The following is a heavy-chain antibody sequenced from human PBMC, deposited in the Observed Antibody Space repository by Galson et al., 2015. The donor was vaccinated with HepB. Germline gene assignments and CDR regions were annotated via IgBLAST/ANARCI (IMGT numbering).Heavy chain of an antibody. V-gene: IGHV3-23*01. CDR1: GFTFSSYA. Sequence: SLRLSCAASGFTFSSYAMSWVRQAPGKGLEWVSAISGSGGSTYYADSVKGRFTISRGNSKNTLYLQMNSLRAEDTAVYYCAKQQQLVRVGYYGMDVWGQGTTVTVSS. CDR3: AKQQQLVRVGYYGMDV. D-gene: IGHD6-13*01. J-gene: IGHJ6*02. CDR2: ISGSGGST.